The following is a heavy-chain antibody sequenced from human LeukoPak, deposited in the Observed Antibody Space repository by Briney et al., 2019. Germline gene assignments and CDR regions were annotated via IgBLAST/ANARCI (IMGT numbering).Heavy chain of an antibody. D-gene: IGHD5-12*01. CDR3: AVAGTYFDY. J-gene: IGHJ4*02. Sequence: GGSLRLSCAASGFTFSTYGFHWVRQAPGKGLEWVAFIRYDGSNKYYVDSVRGRFTISRDNSKNTLYLQMNSLRAEDTAVYYCAVAGTYFDYWGQGTLVTVSS. CDR1: GFTFSTYG. V-gene: IGHV3-30*02. CDR2: IRYDGSNK.